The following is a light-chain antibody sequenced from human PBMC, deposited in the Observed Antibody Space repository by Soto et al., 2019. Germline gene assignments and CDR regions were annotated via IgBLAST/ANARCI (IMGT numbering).Light chain of an antibody. Sequence: IVLTQSPATLSLSPGEGATLSCRASQSVSSYLAWYQQKPGQAPRLLIYDAFNRATGIPARFSGSGSGTDFTLTISSLEPEDLAVYYCQQRSNWPPTFGQGTKVEIK. CDR1: QSVSSY. V-gene: IGKV3-11*01. J-gene: IGKJ1*01. CDR2: DAF. CDR3: QQRSNWPPT.